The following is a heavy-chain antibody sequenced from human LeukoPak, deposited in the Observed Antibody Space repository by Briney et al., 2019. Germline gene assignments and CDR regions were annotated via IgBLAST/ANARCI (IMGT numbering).Heavy chain of an antibody. V-gene: IGHV4-39*01. Sequence: SETLSLTCTVSGGSISSSNYYWGWIRQPPGKGLEWIGTIYYSGSTYYNSSRKSRVTISVDTSKNHFSLKVSSVTATDTAMYYCARHGALCTGGSCTRFDPWGQGTLVTVSS. D-gene: IGHD2-15*01. CDR2: IYYSGST. J-gene: IGHJ5*02. CDR1: GGSISSSNYY. CDR3: ARHGALCTGGSCTRFDP.